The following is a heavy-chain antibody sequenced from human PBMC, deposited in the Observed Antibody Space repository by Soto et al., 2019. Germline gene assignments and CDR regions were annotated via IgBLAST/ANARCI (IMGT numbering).Heavy chain of an antibody. CDR3: ASSWEGCTNGVCYLFDY. Sequence: QVQLVQSGAEVKKPGASVKVSCKASGYTFTSYGISWVRQAPGQGLEWMGWISAYNGNTNYAQKLQGRVTMTTDTSTSTAYMELRSLRSDDTAVYYCASSWEGCTNGVCYLFDYWGQGTLSPSPQ. CDR1: GYTFTSYG. V-gene: IGHV1-18*01. J-gene: IGHJ4*02. CDR2: ISAYNGNT. D-gene: IGHD2-8*01.